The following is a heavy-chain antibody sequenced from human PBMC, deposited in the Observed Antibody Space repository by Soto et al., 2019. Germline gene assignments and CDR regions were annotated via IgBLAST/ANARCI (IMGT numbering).Heavy chain of an antibody. CDR3: ARSSIAARPSPGMDV. CDR2: IYYSGST. J-gene: IGHJ6*02. CDR1: GGSVSSGSYY. D-gene: IGHD6-6*01. V-gene: IGHV4-61*01. Sequence: SETLSLTCTVSGGSVSSGSYYWSCIRQPPGKGLEWIGYIYYSGSTNYNPSLKSRVTISVDTSKNQFSLKLSSVTAADTAVYYCARSSIAARPSPGMDVWGQGTTVTVSS.